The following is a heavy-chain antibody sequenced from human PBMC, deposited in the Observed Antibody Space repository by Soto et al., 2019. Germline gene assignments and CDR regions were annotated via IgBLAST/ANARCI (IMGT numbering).Heavy chain of an antibody. CDR3: ARLGGYYQALDH. V-gene: IGHV4-30-2*01. CDR2: IYHSGST. CDR1: GGSISSGGYS. Sequence: SETLSLTCAVSGGSISSGGYSWSWIRQPPGKGLEWIGYIYHSGSTYYNPSLKSRVTISVDRSKNQVSLKLTSVTAADTAVYFCARLGGYYQALDHWSQGTLVTVSS. D-gene: IGHD3-3*01. J-gene: IGHJ4*02.